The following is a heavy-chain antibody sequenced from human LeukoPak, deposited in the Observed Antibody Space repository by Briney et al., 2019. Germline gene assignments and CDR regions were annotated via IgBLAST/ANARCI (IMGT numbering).Heavy chain of an antibody. D-gene: IGHD2-2*01. CDR2: ISGSGGST. V-gene: IGHV3-23*01. CDR3: AKDPPRIVVPAAANDAFDI. Sequence: GGSLRLSCAASGFTFSNYAMSWVRQAPGKGLEWVSGISGSGGSTYYADSVKGRFTISRDNSQNTVYLQMNSLRAEDTAVYYCAKDPPRIVVPAAANDAFDIWGQGTMVTVSS. J-gene: IGHJ3*02. CDR1: GFTFSNYA.